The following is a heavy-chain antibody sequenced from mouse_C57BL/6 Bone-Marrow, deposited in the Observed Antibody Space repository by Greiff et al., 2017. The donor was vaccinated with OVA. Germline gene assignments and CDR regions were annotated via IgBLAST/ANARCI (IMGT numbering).Heavy chain of an antibody. CDR1: GFSLTSYG. CDR3: AKGGSSIAY. V-gene: IGHV2-5*01. Sequence: QVQLQQSGPGLVQPSQSLSITCTVSGFSLTSYGVHWVRQSPGKGLEWLGVIWRGGSTVYNAAFMSTLSLTKHNSKSQVFFNMNSLQADDTAIEYCAKGGSSIAYWGQGTLVTVSA. J-gene: IGHJ3*01. CDR2: IWRGGST. D-gene: IGHD1-1*01.